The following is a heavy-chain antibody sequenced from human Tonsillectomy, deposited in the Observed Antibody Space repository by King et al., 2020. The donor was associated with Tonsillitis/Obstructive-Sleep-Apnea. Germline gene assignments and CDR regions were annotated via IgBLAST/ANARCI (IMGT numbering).Heavy chain of an antibody. CDR3: ARVREYYDFWSGTWFDP. CDR2: IWYDGSNK. V-gene: IGHV3-33*01. Sequence: HVQLVESGGGVVQPGRSLRLSCAASGFTFSSYGMHWVRQAPGKGLEWVAVIWYDGSNKYYADSVKGRFTISRDNSKNTLYLQMNSLRAEDTAVYYCARVREYYDFWSGTWFDPWGQGTLVTVSS. CDR1: GFTFSSYG. D-gene: IGHD3-3*01. J-gene: IGHJ5*02.